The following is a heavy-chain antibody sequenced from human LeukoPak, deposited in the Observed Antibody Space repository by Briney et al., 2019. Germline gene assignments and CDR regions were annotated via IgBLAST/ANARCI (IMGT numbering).Heavy chain of an antibody. J-gene: IGHJ6*03. CDR3: ARVIAARPARRTYYYMDV. CDR1: GFSLSSYA. Sequence: AGGSLRLSCSASGFSLSSYAMSWGRRAPGKGLEWGSAISGNGGTTYYAASVKGRFTISRDNAKDSLYLQMNSLRAEDTAVYHCARVIAARPARRTYYYMDVWGKGTTVTVSS. D-gene: IGHD6-6*01. CDR2: ISGNGGTT. V-gene: IGHV3-23*01.